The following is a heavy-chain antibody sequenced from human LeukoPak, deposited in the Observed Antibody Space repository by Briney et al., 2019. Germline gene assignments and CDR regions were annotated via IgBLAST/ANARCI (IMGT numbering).Heavy chain of an antibody. CDR3: VRAGGYDNWFVS. Sequence: GRSLRLSCTASGFTFGDYGVNWVRQAPGKGLEWVGFIRRKAHDDTPQYAVSVQGRFTSSRDDSKSAAYLQMNSLKTEDTGVYYCVRAGGYDNWFVSWGQGTLVTVSS. CDR1: GFTFGDYG. V-gene: IGHV3-49*04. CDR2: IRRKAHDDTP. J-gene: IGHJ5*01. D-gene: IGHD5-12*01.